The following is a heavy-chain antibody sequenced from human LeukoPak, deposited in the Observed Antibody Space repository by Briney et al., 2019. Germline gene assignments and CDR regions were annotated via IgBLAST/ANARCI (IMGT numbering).Heavy chain of an antibody. CDR1: GFTFSSYG. CDR3: ARDAVELLPPLCYFDY. Sequence: GRSLRLSCAASGFTFSSYGMHWVRQAPGKGLEWVAVIWYDGSNKYYADSVKGRFTISRDNSKNTLYLQMNSLRAEDTAVYYCARDAVELLPPLCYFDYWGQGTLVTVSS. J-gene: IGHJ4*02. D-gene: IGHD1-7*01. CDR2: IWYDGSNK. V-gene: IGHV3-33*01.